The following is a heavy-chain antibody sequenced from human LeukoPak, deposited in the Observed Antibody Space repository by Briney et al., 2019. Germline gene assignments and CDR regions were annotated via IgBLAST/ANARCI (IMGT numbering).Heavy chain of an antibody. CDR1: GGSVRSYY. J-gene: IGHJ4*02. D-gene: IGHD6-25*01. CDR2: ISYSGST. V-gene: IGHV4-59*02. Sequence: SETLSLTCTVSGGSVRSYYWTWIRQPPGKGLEWIGFISYSGSTNYNPSLKSRVTMSVDTSKNQFSVRLTSVTAADTAVYYCARGSSAWPARFDYWGQGTLVTVSS. CDR3: ARGSSAWPARFDY.